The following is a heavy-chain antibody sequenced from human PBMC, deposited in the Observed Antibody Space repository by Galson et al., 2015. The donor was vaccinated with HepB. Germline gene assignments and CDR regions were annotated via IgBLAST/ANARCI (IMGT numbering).Heavy chain of an antibody. J-gene: IGHJ2*01. CDR1: GFTFSSYS. CDR2: ISSSSSYI. CDR3: ARDPAWYFDL. Sequence: SLRLYCAAYGFTFSSYSMNWVRQAPGKGLEWVSSISSSSSYIYYADSVKGRFTISRDNAKNSLYLQMNSLRAEDTAVYYCARDPAWYFDLWGRGTLVTVSS. V-gene: IGHV3-21*01.